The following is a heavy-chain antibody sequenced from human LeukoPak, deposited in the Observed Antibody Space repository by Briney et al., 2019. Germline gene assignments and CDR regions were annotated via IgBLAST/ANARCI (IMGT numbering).Heavy chain of an antibody. CDR3: ARGTAATAGIDY. Sequence: GGSLRLSCAVSGFNFSTYWIHWVRQARGKGLVWVSLINTDGSATTYGDSAKGRFTVSRDNDKNSLFLEMNSLRVEDTAVYYCARGTAATAGIDYWGQGTLVTASS. D-gene: IGHD6-13*01. CDR1: GFNFSTYW. CDR2: INTDGSAT. V-gene: IGHV3-74*01. J-gene: IGHJ4*02.